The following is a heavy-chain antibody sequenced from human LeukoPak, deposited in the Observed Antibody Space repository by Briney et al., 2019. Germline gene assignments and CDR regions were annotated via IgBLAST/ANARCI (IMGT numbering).Heavy chain of an antibody. CDR1: GFIFSNYW. J-gene: IGHJ4*02. V-gene: IGHV3-7*03. CDR2: INQRGSEK. D-gene: IGHD2-2*01. Sequence: GGSLRLSCAASGFIFSNYWMAWVRQGPGEGPEWVANINQRGSEKYYVDSVRGRFIVSRDNAKNSLDLQMNSLRVEDTAIYYCARLVVPPGNRGWYYEHWGQGTLVTVSS. CDR3: ARLVVPPGNRGWYYEH.